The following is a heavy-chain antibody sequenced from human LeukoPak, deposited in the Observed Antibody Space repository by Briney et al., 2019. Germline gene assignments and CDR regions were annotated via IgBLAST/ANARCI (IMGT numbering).Heavy chain of an antibody. J-gene: IGHJ6*03. CDR1: GFTFDDYA. Sequence: PGGSLRLSCAASGFTFDDYAMHWVRQAPGKGLEWVSLISWDGGSTYYADSVKGRFTISRDNSKNSLHLQMNSLRPEDTALYYCAKGIGYYMDVWGKGTTVTVSS. V-gene: IGHV3-43D*04. CDR3: AKGIGYYMDV. CDR2: ISWDGGST. D-gene: IGHD2-15*01.